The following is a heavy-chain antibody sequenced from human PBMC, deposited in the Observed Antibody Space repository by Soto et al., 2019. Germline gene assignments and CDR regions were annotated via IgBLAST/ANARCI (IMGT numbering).Heavy chain of an antibody. V-gene: IGHV4-30-2*01. Sequence: QLHLQESGSGLVKPSQTLSLTCGVSGASISLVGYSWSWIRQPPGKGLEWIGYISHRGNTYYNPSLRSRVTISVDRSKNEFSLNLRSVTAADTARYYCARYDSSGDFDYWGQGTLVTVSS. CDR1: GASISLVGYS. J-gene: IGHJ4*02. CDR2: ISHRGNT. CDR3: ARYDSSGDFDY. D-gene: IGHD3-22*01.